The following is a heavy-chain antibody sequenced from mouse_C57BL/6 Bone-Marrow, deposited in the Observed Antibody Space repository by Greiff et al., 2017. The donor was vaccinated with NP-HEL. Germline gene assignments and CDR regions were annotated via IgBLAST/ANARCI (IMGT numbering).Heavy chain of an antibody. V-gene: IGHV5-6*01. D-gene: IGHD2-14*01. CDR2: ISSGGSYT. CDR1: GFTFSSYG. J-gene: IGHJ2*01. CDR3: ARNYYRNYFDY. Sequence: EVQRVESGGDLVKPGGSLKLSCAASGFTFSSYGMSWVRQTPDKRLEWVATISSGGSYTYYPASVKGRFTISRDNAKNTLYLQMSSLKSEDTAMYYCARNYYRNYFDYGGQGTTPTVSS.